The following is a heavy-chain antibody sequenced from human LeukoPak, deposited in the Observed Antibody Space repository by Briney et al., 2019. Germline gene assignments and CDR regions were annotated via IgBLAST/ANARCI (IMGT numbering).Heavy chain of an antibody. CDR3: TTDTFGARDS. CDR2: INEDGSST. CDR1: GYTFSRYW. V-gene: IGHV3-74*01. Sequence: GGSLRLSCAASGYTFSRYWMHWVRQGPGKGLVWVSRINEDGSSTSYAESVRGRFTISRDNAKNTLYLQMNSLRSEDAAVYYCTTDTFGARDSWGQGTLVTVSS. J-gene: IGHJ4*02. D-gene: IGHD3-10*01.